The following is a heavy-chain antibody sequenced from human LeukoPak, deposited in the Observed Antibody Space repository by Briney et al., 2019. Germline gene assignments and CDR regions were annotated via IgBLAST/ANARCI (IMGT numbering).Heavy chain of an antibody. Sequence: GGSLRLSCAASGFTFSSYWMSWVRQAPGKGLEWVANIKQDGSEKYYVDSVKGRFTISRDNAKNSPYLQMNSLRAEDTAVYYCARGILTGITDYWGQGTLVTVSS. J-gene: IGHJ4*02. D-gene: IGHD3-9*01. V-gene: IGHV3-7*03. CDR2: IKQDGSEK. CDR3: ARGILTGITDY. CDR1: GFTFSSYW.